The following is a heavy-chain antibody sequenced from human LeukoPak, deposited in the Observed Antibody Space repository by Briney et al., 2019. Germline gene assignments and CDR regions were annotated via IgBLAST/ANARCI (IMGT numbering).Heavy chain of an antibody. CDR2: MSSSSRYI. CDR3: ARDLRLVGARGVDY. J-gene: IGHJ4*02. D-gene: IGHD1-26*01. V-gene: IGHV3-21*01. Sequence: GRSLRLSRAASGFTFSSYSMNWVRHAAGKGLEWVSCMSSSSRYIYYAGSVKSRFAISRDNAKNSLYLQRSSRCAEDTAVHYCARDLRLVGARGVDYWGQGTVVSVSS. CDR1: GFTFSSYS.